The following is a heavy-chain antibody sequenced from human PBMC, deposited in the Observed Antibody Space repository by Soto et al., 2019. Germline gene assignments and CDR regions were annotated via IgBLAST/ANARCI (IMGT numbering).Heavy chain of an antibody. J-gene: IGHJ5*02. CDR1: GFTFSDYY. CDR2: ISSSGSTI. Sequence: GGSLRLSCAASGFTFSDYYMSWIRQAPGKGLEWVSYISSSGSTIYYADSVKGRFTISRDNAKNSLYLQMNSLRAEDTAVYYCASGNGLGYSSPGVNWFDPWGQGTLVTVSS. D-gene: IGHD2-15*01. V-gene: IGHV3-11*01. CDR3: ASGNGLGYSSPGVNWFDP.